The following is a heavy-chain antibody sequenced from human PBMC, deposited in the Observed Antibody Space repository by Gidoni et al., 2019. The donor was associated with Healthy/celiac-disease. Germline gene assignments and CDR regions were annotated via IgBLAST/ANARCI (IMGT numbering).Heavy chain of an antibody. D-gene: IGHD6-19*01. J-gene: IGHJ3*02. CDR2: ISGSGGST. V-gene: IGHV3-23*01. CDR3: AKALTYSSGWEDAFDI. CDR1: GFTFSSYA. Sequence: EVQLLESGGGLVQPGGSLRLSCAASGFTFSSYAMSWVRQAPGKGLEWVAAISGSGGSTYYADSVKGRFTISRDNSKNTLYLQMNSLRAEDTAVYYCAKALTYSSGWEDAFDIWGQGTMVTVSS.